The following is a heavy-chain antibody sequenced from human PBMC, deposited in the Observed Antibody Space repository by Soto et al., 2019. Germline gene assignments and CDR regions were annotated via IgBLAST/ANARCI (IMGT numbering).Heavy chain of an antibody. CDR3: ARVGQGAWYVAL. V-gene: IGHV3-74*01. J-gene: IGHJ2*01. Sequence: EVQLVESGGGLVQPGGSLRLSCAASGFSFSSYWMHWVSQAPGKGLVWVSRIKTDGSIITYADSVKGRFTISRDNAKNTLYVQMNTLRAEDTAVYYCARVGQGAWYVALWGRGTLVTVSS. CDR1: GFSFSSYW. D-gene: IGHD1-26*01. CDR2: IKTDGSII.